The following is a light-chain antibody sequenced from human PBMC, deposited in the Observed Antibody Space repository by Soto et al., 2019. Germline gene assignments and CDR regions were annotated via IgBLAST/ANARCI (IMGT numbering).Light chain of an antibody. V-gene: IGLV2-23*02. CDR1: SSDVGSYNF. CDR3: CSYAGSYTYV. CDR2: EVS. Sequence: QSVLTQPASVSGSPGQSITISCTGTSSDVGSYNFVSWYQQHPGKAPKLMIYEVSKRPSGVSNGFSGSKSGNTASLTISGLQTEXEADYYCCSYAGSYTYVFGTGTKVTVL. J-gene: IGLJ1*01.